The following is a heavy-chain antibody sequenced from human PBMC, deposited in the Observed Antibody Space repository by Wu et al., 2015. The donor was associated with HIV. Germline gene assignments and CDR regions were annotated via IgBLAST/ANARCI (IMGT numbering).Heavy chain of an antibody. CDR1: DESFNNYP. Sequence: QVQVIQSGPEMRKPGSSVKISCKVSDESFNNYPIHWVRQVPGQGLEWMGGVIPMFRTPKYGQRFKGRISIIAEESSTTVFMELRRLRSDDTASYFCARDVPLLGQIWGRGTLVAVTS. V-gene: IGHV1-69*12. J-gene: IGHJ4*02. CDR2: VIPMFRTP. CDR3: ARDVPLLGQI. D-gene: IGHD3/OR15-3a*01.